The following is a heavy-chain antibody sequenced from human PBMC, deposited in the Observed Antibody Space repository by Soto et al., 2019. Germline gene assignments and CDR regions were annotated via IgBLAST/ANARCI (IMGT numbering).Heavy chain of an antibody. Sequence: SETLSLTCTVSGGSISSSGFSRGWVRQPPGKGLEWIGCAYYSGNTYYNPSLKSRVTISVDTSGNQFSLRLNSVTAADTAVYYCTKVSSGWFDPWGQGTPVTVSS. CDR2: AYYSGNT. J-gene: IGHJ5*02. CDR1: GGSISSSGFS. V-gene: IGHV4-39*01. CDR3: TKVSSGWFDP. D-gene: IGHD2-8*01.